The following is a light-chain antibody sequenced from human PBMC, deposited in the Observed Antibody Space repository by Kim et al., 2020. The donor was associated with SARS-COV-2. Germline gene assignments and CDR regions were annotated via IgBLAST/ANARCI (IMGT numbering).Light chain of an antibody. Sequence: QSINISCPGTSSDVGGYNFVSWYQQYPGKVPKVMIYDVTKRPSGVSNRFSGSKSGDTASLTISGLQAEDEADYYCSSYTSYNTFEVFGTGTKVTVL. CDR2: DVT. J-gene: IGLJ1*01. CDR1: SSDVGGYNF. V-gene: IGLV2-14*04. CDR3: SSYTSYNTFEV.